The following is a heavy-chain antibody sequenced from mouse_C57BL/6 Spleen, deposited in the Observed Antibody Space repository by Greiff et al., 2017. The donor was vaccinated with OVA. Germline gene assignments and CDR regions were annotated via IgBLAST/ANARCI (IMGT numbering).Heavy chain of an antibody. CDR3: ARTYSNYFDD. Sequence: VQLQQPGAELVRPGTSVKLSCKASGYTFTSYWMHWVKQRPGQGLEWIGVIDPSDSYTNYNQKFKGKATLTVDTSSSTAYMQLSSLTSEDSAVYYCARTYSNYFDDGGQGTTLTVSS. J-gene: IGHJ2*01. D-gene: IGHD2-5*01. CDR2: IDPSDSYT. CDR1: GYTFTSYW. V-gene: IGHV1-59*01.